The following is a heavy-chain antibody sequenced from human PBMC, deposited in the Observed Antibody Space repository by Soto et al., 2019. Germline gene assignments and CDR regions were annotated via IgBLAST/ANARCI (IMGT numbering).Heavy chain of an antibody. CDR1: GGSFISYA. CDR3: ARRRRWVLLHFDP. J-gene: IGHJ5*02. Sequence: SVKVSCKASGGSFISYAISWGRQAPGQGLELMGGIIPIFGTANYAQKFQGRVTITADKSTSTAYMERSSLRSEDTAVYYCARRRRWVLLHFDPWGQGTMVTVSS. D-gene: IGHD2-15*01. V-gene: IGHV1-69*06. CDR2: IIPIFGTA.